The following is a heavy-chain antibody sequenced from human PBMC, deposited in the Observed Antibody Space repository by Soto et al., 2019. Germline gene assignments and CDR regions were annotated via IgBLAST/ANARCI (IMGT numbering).Heavy chain of an antibody. J-gene: IGHJ6*02. V-gene: IGHV4-59*01. CDR1: GGSISNYY. D-gene: IGHD3-9*01. CDR3: ARAQALYYDILTGYGNYYYYYGMDV. CDR2: IYYSGST. Sequence: PSETLSLTCTVSGGSISNYYWSWIRQPPGKGLEWIGYIYYSGSTNYNPSLKSRVTISVDTSKNQFSLKLSSVTAADTAVYYCARAQALYYDILTGYGNYYYYYGMDVWGQGTTVTVS.